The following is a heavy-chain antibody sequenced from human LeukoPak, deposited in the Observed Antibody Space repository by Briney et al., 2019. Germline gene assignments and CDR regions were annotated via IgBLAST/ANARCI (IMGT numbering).Heavy chain of an antibody. CDR3: ARDRSGHSYGYGWFDP. Sequence: PGGSLRLSCAASGFTFCDYYMSWIRQAPGEGLEWVSYIGSSSSYTNYADSVKGRFTISRDNAKNSLYLQMNSLRAEDTAVYYCARDRSGHSYGYGWFDPWGQGTLVTVSS. CDR1: GFTFCDYY. CDR2: IGSSSSYT. J-gene: IGHJ5*02. V-gene: IGHV3-11*05. D-gene: IGHD5-18*01.